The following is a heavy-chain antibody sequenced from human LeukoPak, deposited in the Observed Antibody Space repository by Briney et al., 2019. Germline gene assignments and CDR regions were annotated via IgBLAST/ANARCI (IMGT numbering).Heavy chain of an antibody. Sequence: SGKVACQVFGYKLIDYYTQLRRLAPGQGLGWKGWINPKSGAPNYAQKFQSGVTMTRDTSINTVYMELSSLRFDDTAVYYCARFDRSSWETFDYWGQGHLVPVSS. CDR3: ARFDRSSWETFDY. D-gene: IGHD6-13*01. CDR1: GYKLIDYY. J-gene: IGHJ4*02. V-gene: IGHV1-2*02. CDR2: INPKSGAP.